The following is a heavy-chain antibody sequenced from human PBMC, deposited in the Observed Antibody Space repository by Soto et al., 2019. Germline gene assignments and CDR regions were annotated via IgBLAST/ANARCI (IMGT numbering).Heavy chain of an antibody. Sequence: QVQLQESGPGLVKPSETLSLSCTVSGGSISSYYWSWFRQSPGKRMEWIGYVHHSWGSSYNPSLPSRVAISLDTSKSQFSLKVTSVTATDTAVYYCARQGFGPLHGLVDGWGQGPTVTVSS. CDR3: ARQGFGPLHGLVDG. V-gene: IGHV4-59*08. CDR2: VHHSWGS. J-gene: IGHJ6*02. D-gene: IGHD3-10*01. CDR1: GGSISSYY.